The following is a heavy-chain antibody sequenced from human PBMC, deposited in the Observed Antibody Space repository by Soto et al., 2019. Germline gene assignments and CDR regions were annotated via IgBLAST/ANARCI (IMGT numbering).Heavy chain of an antibody. CDR1: GFTFANYA. D-gene: IGHD3-16*01. CDR3: ATIWELFDY. CDR2: ISYDGKDH. J-gene: IGHJ4*02. Sequence: GGSLRISCAATGFTFANYAMHWVRQAPGKGLEWLAVISYDGKDHFCADSVKGRFSISRDNSENTVFLQMNNVRPEDMATYYCATIWELFDYWGQGTLVTVST. V-gene: IGHV3-30*03.